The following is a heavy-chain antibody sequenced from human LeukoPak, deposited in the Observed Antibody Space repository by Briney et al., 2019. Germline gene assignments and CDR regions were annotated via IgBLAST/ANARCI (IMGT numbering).Heavy chain of an antibody. CDR2: XXAYNXNT. CDR1: GYTFTXYX. Sequence: ASVKVSCKASGYTFTXYXISWVRQAPGQGXXXXXXXXAYNXNTNYAXXXXGXXXXTTXTSTSXXYMELRSLRSYDTAVDYCXXVVSGGSYALSYYFDYWGQGTLVTVSS. D-gene: IGHD2-15*01. CDR3: XXVVSGGSYALSYYFDY. J-gene: IGHJ4*02. V-gene: IGHV1-18*01.